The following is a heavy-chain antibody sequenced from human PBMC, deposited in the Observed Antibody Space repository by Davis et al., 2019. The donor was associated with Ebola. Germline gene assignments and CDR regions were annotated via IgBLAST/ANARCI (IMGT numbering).Heavy chain of an antibody. Sequence: PGGSLRLSCTASGFTFGDYAMSWFRQAPGKGLEWVGFIRSKAYGGTTEYAASVKGRFTISRDDSKSIAYLQMNSLKTEDTAVYYCTRDPAHPYYYYYYMDVWGKGTTVTVSS. J-gene: IGHJ6*03. CDR1: GFTFGDYA. V-gene: IGHV3-49*03. CDR2: IRSKAYGGTT. CDR3: TRDPAHPYYYYYYMDV.